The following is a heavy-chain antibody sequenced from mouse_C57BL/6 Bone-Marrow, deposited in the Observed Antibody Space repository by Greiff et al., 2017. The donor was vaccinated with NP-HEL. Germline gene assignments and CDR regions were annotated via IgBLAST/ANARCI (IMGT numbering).Heavy chain of an antibody. CDR1: GFTFSSYA. V-gene: IGHV5-4*03. CDR2: ISDGGSYT. J-gene: IGHJ1*03. Sequence: EVNLVESGGGLVKPGGSLKLSCAASGFTFSSYAMSWVRQTPEKRLEWVATISDGGSYTYYPDNVKGRFTISRDNAKNNLYLQMSHLKSEDTAMYYCARGFYYGSSLYWYFDVWGTGTTVTVSS. CDR3: ARGFYYGSSLYWYFDV. D-gene: IGHD1-1*01.